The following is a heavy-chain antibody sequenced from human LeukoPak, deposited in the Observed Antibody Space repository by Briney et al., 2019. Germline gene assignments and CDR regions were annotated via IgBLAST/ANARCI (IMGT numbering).Heavy chain of an antibody. Sequence: PSETLSLTCTVSGGSISSYYWSWIRQPPRKGLEWIGYIYTSGSTNYNPSLKSRVTISVDTSKNQFSLKLSSVTAADTAVYYCARHLLGDWYFDLWGRGTLVTVSS. CDR1: GGSISSYY. CDR2: IYTSGST. J-gene: IGHJ2*01. D-gene: IGHD4/OR15-4a*01. V-gene: IGHV4-4*09. CDR3: ARHLLGDWYFDL.